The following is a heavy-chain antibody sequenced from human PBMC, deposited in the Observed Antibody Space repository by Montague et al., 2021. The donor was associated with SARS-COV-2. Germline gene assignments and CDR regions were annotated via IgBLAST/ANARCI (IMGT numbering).Heavy chain of an antibody. V-gene: IGHV4-39*07. J-gene: IGHJ6*02. CDR2: IYYSGST. D-gene: IGHD3-22*01. CDR1: GGSIGSSSYY. Sequence: SETLSLTCTVSGGSIGSSSYYWGWIRQPPGKGLEWIASIYYSGSTYYNPSLKSRVTISVDTSKNQFSLKLSSVTAADTAVYYCARDTRITMLVVVNRYGMDVWGQGTTVTVSS. CDR3: ARDTRITMLVVVNRYGMDV.